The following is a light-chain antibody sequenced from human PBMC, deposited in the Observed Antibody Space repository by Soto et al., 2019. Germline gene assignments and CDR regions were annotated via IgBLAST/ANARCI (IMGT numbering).Light chain of an antibody. CDR1: RGHSSYA. J-gene: IGLJ2*01. V-gene: IGLV4-69*01. CDR2: LNSDGSH. Sequence: QAVVTQSPSASASPGASVKLTCTLSRGHSSYAIAWYQQQAEKGPRYLMKLNSDGSHSKGDGIPDRFSGSSSGAERYLTISSLQSEDEADYYCQTWGTGIRIFGGGTQLTVL. CDR3: QTWGTGIRI.